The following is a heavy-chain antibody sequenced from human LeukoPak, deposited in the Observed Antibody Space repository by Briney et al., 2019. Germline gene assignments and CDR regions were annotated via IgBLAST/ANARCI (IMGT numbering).Heavy chain of an antibody. D-gene: IGHD2-2*01. J-gene: IGHJ4*02. Sequence: GGSLRLSCAASGFTFSSYAMNWVRRAPGKGLEWVSGISGSGGSTYNAASVKGRFTISRDNSKNTLYLQMNSLRAEDTAVYYCAKDGRYCSSTSCYFSVWGQGTLVTVSS. CDR1: GFTFSSYA. V-gene: IGHV3-23*01. CDR2: ISGSGGST. CDR3: AKDGRYCSSTSCYFSV.